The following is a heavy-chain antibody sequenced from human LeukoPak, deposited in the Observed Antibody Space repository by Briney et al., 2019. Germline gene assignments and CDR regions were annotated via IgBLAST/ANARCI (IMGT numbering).Heavy chain of an antibody. CDR1: GYSISSGYY. CDR2: IYYSGST. CDR3: TRTLSGSSEAFDI. Sequence: SETLSLTCAVSGYSISSGYYWGWIRQPPGKGLELIGNIYYSGSTYYNPSLKSRVTISVDTSKNQFSLKVFSLTAADTAVYYCTRTLSGSSEAFDIWGQGTMVTVSS. D-gene: IGHD1-26*01. J-gene: IGHJ3*02. V-gene: IGHV4-38-2*01.